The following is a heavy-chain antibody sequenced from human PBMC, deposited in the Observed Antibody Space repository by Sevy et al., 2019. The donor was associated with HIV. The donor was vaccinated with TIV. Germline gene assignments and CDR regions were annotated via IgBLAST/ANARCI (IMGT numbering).Heavy chain of an antibody. D-gene: IGHD6-13*01. CDR3: ASGIAAAAPYYYYYYMDV. CDR1: GGTFSSYA. Sequence: ASVKVSCKASGGTFSSYAISWVRQAPGQGLEWMGGIIPIFGTENYAQKFQGRVTITADKSTSTANMELSSLRSEDTAVYYCASGIAAAAPYYYYYYMDVWGKGTTVTVSS. J-gene: IGHJ6*03. V-gene: IGHV1-69*06. CDR2: IIPIFGTE.